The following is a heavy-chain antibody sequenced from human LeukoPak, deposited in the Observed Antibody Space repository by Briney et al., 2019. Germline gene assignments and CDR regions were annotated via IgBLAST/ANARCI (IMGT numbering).Heavy chain of an antibody. V-gene: IGHV4-59*08. J-gene: IGHJ4*02. CDR2: IYYSGST. Sequence: SEILSLTCTVSGGSISSYYWSWIRQPPGKGLEWIGYIYYSGSTNYNPSLKSRVTISVDTSKNQFSLKLSSVTAADTAVYYCARLKYGYNFDYWGQGTLVTVSS. CDR1: GGSISSYY. D-gene: IGHD5-12*01. CDR3: ARLKYGYNFDY.